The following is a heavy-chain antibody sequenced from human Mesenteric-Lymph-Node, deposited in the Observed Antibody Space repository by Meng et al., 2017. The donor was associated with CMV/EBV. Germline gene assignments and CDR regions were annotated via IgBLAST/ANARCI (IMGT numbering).Heavy chain of an antibody. V-gene: IGHV3-33*01. CDR1: GFTFSSYG. CDR3: ARRGYCSSTSCYKIYFSDAFDI. J-gene: IGHJ3*02. Sequence: GGSLRLSCAASGFTFSSYGMHWVRQAPGQGLEWVAVIWYDGSNKYYADSVKGRFTISRDNSKNTLYLQMNSLRAEDTAVYYCARRGYCSSTSCYKIYFSDAFDIWGQGTMVTVSS. D-gene: IGHD2-2*02. CDR2: IWYDGSNK.